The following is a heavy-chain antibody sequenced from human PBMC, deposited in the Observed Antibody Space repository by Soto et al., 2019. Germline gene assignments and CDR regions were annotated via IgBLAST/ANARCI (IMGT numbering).Heavy chain of an antibody. V-gene: IGHV3-23*01. CDR3: ARGSRDPYPGSRIFDL. J-gene: IGHJ4*02. Sequence: PWGSLRLSCVASGITFISRAISCVRQSPVEGLEWVSTTTDTDGDRKYADSVRGRFTISRDNSKNTLYLQMSSLRAEDSAVYFCARGSRDPYPGSRIFDLWGRGTRVTVSS. CDR1: GITFISRA. CDR2: TTDTDGDR. D-gene: IGHD3-10*01.